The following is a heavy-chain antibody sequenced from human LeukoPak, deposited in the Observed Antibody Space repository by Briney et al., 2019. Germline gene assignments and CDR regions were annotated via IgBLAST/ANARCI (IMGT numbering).Heavy chain of an antibody. D-gene: IGHD2-15*01. V-gene: IGHV3-13*04. Sequence: PGGSLRLSCAASGFTFSNYDMHWVRQATGKGLEWVSAIGTAGDTYYQGSVRGRFTMSRENAQNSLYLQMNSLTAGDTAVYYCARGADTHFDYWGQGILVTVSS. CDR1: GFTFSNYD. J-gene: IGHJ4*02. CDR2: IGTAGDT. CDR3: ARGADTHFDY.